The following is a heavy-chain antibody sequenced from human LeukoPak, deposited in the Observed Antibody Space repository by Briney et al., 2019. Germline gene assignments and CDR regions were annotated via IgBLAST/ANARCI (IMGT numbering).Heavy chain of an antibody. D-gene: IGHD2-21*02. CDR3: ARGRRTAVVTDFDY. J-gene: IGHJ4*02. Sequence: SETLSLTCTVSGGSIDSNSWTWIRQPPGKGLEWSGYIYYSGTTNYNPSLKSRVTMSVDTSKSQFSLKLTSVTAADTAVYYCARGRRTAVVTDFDYWGQGTLVTVSS. V-gene: IGHV4-59*01. CDR2: IYYSGTT. CDR1: GGSIDSNS.